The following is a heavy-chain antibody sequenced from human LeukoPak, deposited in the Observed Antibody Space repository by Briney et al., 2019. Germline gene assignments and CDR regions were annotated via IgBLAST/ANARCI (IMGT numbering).Heavy chain of an antibody. J-gene: IGHJ6*03. V-gene: IGHV3-30*02. D-gene: IGHD5-12*01. CDR2: IRYDGSNK. CDR3: AEDRGLRLGVYYYYMDV. Sequence: PGGSLRLSCAASGLTFSSYGMYWVRQAPGKGLEWVAFIRYDGSNKYYADSVKGRFTISRDNSKNTLYLQMNSLRAEDTAVYYCAEDRGLRLGVYYYYMDVWGKGTTVTISS. CDR1: GLTFSSYG.